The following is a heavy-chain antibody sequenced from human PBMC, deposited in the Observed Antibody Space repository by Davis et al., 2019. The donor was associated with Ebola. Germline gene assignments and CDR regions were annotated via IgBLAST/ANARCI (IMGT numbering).Heavy chain of an antibody. CDR3: ARAMTTVTTRRRDAFDI. D-gene: IGHD4-17*01. Sequence: SGPTLVKPTQTLTLTCTFSGFSLSTSGMCVSWIRQPPGKALEWLALIDWDDDKYYSTSLKTRLTISKDTSKNQEVLTMTNMDPVDTATYYCARAMTTVTTRRRDAFDIWGQGTMVTVSS. CDR1: GFSLSTSGMC. CDR2: IDWDDDK. V-gene: IGHV2-70*01. J-gene: IGHJ3*02.